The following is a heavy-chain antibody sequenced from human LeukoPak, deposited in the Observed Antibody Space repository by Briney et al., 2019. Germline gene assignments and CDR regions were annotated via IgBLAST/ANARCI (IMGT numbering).Heavy chain of an antibody. J-gene: IGHJ6*03. CDR3: ARQSATYDFWSGYYKGYYYYYMDV. Sequence: SETLSLTCTVSGGSISSYYWSWIRQPPGKGLEWIRYIYTSGSTNYNPSLKSRVTISVDTSKNQFSLKLSSVTAADTAVYYCARQSATYDFWSGYYKGYYYYYMDVWGKGTTVTVSS. V-gene: IGHV4-4*09. CDR2: IYTSGST. D-gene: IGHD3-3*01. CDR1: GGSISSYY.